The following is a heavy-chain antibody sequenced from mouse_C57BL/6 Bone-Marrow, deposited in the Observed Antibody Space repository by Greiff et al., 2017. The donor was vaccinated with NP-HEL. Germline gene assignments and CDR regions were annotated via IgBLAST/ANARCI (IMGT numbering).Heavy chain of an antibody. CDR1: GYTFTSYW. D-gene: IGHD2-4*01. V-gene: IGHV1-59*01. CDR2: IDPSDSYT. J-gene: IGHJ4*01. CDR3: ASDYFYAMDY. Sequence: QVQLKQPGAELVRPGTSVKLSCKASGYTFTSYWMHWVKQRPGQGLEWIGVIDPSDSYTNYNQKFKGKATLTVDTSSSTAYMQLSSLTSEDSAVYYCASDYFYAMDYWGQGTSVTVSS.